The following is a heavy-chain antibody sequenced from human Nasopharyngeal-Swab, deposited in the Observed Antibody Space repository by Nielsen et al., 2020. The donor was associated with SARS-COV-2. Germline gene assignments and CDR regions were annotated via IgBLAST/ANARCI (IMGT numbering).Heavy chain of an antibody. CDR3: ARAPSSFQFFFRERGEAFDV. CDR1: GGSFSGYY. J-gene: IGHJ3*01. Sequence: SETLSLTCGAHGGSFSGYYWNWIRQTPEKGLQWIGEINDRGNMDHNPSLKSRVTMSVDTSKNQFSLRLSSVTAADTAVYYCARAPSSFQFFFRERGEAFDVWGQGTTVIVSS. CDR2: INDRGNM. V-gene: IGHV4-34*10. D-gene: IGHD3-16*02.